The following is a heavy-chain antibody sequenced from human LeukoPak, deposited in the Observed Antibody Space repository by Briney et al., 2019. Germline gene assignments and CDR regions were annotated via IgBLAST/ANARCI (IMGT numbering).Heavy chain of an antibody. CDR3: ARGPDGYNSHFEY. CDR2: IYYDGSKK. V-gene: IGHV3-30-3*01. Sequence: GGSLRLSCAASGFTFSSYAMHWVRQAPGKGLEWVAAIYYDGSKKSYADSVEGRFTISRDNSKNTLYLQMDSLRVEDTAVYYCARGPDGYNSHFEYWGQGTMVTVSS. CDR1: GFTFSSYA. D-gene: IGHD5-24*01. J-gene: IGHJ4*02.